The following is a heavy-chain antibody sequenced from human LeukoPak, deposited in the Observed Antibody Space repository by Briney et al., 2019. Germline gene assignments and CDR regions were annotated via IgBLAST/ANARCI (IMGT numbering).Heavy chain of an antibody. CDR2: IYHSGST. CDR3: ARDEQQLGWFDP. Sequence: PETLSLTCTVSGYSISSGYYWGWIRQPPGKGLEWIGSIYHSGSTYYNPSLKSRVTISVDTSKNQFSLKLSSVTAADTAVYYCARDEQQLGWFDPWGQGTLATVSS. J-gene: IGHJ5*02. V-gene: IGHV4-38-2*02. D-gene: IGHD6-13*01. CDR1: GYSISSGYY.